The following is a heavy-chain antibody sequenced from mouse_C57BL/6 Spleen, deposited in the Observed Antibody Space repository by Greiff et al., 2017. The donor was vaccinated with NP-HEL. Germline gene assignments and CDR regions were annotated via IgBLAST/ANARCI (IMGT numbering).Heavy chain of an antibody. CDR1: GYTFTSYW. CDR3: ARGRTTVVAASRPYY. D-gene: IGHD1-1*01. J-gene: IGHJ4*01. Sequence: VQLQQPGAELVKPGASVKMSCKASGYTFTSYWITWVKQRPGQGLEWIGDIYPGSGSTNYNEKFKSKATLTVDTSSSTAYMQLSSLTSEDSAVYYCARGRTTVVAASRPYYWGQGTSVTVSS. CDR2: IYPGSGST. V-gene: IGHV1-55*01.